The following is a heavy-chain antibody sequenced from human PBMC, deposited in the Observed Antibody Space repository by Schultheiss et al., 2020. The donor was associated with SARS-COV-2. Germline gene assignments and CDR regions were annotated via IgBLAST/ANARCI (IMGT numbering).Heavy chain of an antibody. CDR1: GFTFSSYG. V-gene: IGHV3-33*05. CDR3: ASPYYYDSSGYFDY. D-gene: IGHD3-22*01. Sequence: GGSLRLSCAASGFTFSSYGMHWVRQAPGKGLEWVAVISYDGSNKYYADSVKGRFTISRDNSKNTLYLQMNSLRAEDTAVYYCASPYYYDSSGYFDYWGQGTLVTVSS. CDR2: ISYDGSNK. J-gene: IGHJ4*02.